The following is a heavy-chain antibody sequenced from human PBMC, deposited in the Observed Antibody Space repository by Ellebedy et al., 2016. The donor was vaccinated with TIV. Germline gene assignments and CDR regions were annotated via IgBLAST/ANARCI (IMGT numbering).Heavy chain of an antibody. CDR3: ARDFRYCSGGSCFVNDAFDI. Sequence: ASVKVSCKASGGTFSSYAISWVRQAPGQGLEWMGWINAGNGNTKYSQKFQGRVTITRDTSASTAYMELSSLRSEDTAVYYCARDFRYCSGGSCFVNDAFDIWGQGTMVTVSS. CDR1: GGTFSSYA. J-gene: IGHJ3*02. CDR2: INAGNGNT. V-gene: IGHV1-3*01. D-gene: IGHD2-15*01.